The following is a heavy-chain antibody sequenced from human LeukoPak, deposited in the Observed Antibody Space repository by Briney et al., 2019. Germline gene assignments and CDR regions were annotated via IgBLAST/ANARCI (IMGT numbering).Heavy chain of an antibody. V-gene: IGHV4-34*01. CDR3: ARRGGATTRY. CDR1: GGSFSDYY. Sequence: SETLSLTCGVYGGSFSDYYWSWIRQPPGKGLEWIGEINHSGSTNYNPSLKSRVTISVDTSKNQFSLKVNSVTAADTAVYYCARRGGATTRYWGQGTLVTVSS. CDR2: INHSGST. J-gene: IGHJ4*02. D-gene: IGHD1-26*01.